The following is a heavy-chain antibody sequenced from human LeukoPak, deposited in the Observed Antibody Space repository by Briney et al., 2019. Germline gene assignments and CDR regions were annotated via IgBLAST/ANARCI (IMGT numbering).Heavy chain of an antibody. Sequence: SETPSLTCTVSGGSISSYYWSWIRQPPGKGLEWIGYIYYSGSTNYNPSLKSRVTISVDTSKNQFSLKLSSVTAADTAVYYCARNRDYYYYYMDVWGKGTTVTVSS. CDR2: IYYSGST. D-gene: IGHD1-14*01. CDR3: ARNRDYYYYYMDV. CDR1: GGSISSYY. V-gene: IGHV4-59*01. J-gene: IGHJ6*03.